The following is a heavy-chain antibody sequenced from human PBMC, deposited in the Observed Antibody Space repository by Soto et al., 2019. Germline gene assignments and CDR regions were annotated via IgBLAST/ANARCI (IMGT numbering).Heavy chain of an antibody. CDR3: SRGYPPGDQLGNLPGAF. D-gene: IGHD1-1*01. Sequence: GPSVKVSCKASGYTFTSYYIQWVRQAPGQGLEWMGIINPSGGSTNYAQKFQGRVTMTRDTSTSTVYMELSSLRSEDTAIYYCSRGYPPGDQLGNLPGAFWGQGTLVTVSS. CDR2: INPSGGST. V-gene: IGHV1-46*03. J-gene: IGHJ4*02. CDR1: GYTFTSYY.